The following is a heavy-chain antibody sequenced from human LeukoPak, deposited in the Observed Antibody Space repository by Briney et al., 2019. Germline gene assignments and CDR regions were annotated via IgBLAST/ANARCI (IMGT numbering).Heavy chain of an antibody. D-gene: IGHD2-8*01. CDR3: AKDHCTNGVCYMVY. CDR1: GFTFSDYY. V-gene: IGHV3-11*01. Sequence: GSLRLSCAASGFTFSDYYMSWIRQAPGKGLEWVSYISSSGSTIYYADSVKGRFTISRDNAKNSLYLQMNSLRAEDTAVYYCAKDHCTNGVCYMVYWGQGTLVTVSS. CDR2: ISSSGSTI. J-gene: IGHJ4*02.